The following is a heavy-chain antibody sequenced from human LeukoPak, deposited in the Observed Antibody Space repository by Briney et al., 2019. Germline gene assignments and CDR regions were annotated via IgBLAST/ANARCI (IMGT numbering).Heavy chain of an antibody. CDR3: ARAHYYDSSDYGGIEH. J-gene: IGHJ1*01. CDR1: GYXFTSYF. Sequence: ASVKVSCKASGYXFTSYFMHWVRQAPGQGLEWMGIINPSGGSTNCAQKFQGRVTMTRDTSTSTVYMELSSLRSEDTAVYYCARAHYYDSSDYGGIEHWGQGTLVTVSS. CDR2: INPSGGST. D-gene: IGHD3-22*01. V-gene: IGHV1-46*01.